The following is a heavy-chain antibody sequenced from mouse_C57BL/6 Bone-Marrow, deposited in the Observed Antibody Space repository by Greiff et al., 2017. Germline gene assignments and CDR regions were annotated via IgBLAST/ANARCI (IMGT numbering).Heavy chain of an antibody. D-gene: IGHD1-1*01. Sequence: EVQLQQSGPELVKPGASVKMSCKASGYTFTDYNMHWVKQSHGKSLEWIGYINPNNGGTSYNQKFKGKATLTVNKSSSTAYMELRSLTSEDSAVYYCATDYYGSSDNDAMDYWGQGTSVTVSS. CDR3: ATDYYGSSDNDAMDY. J-gene: IGHJ4*01. V-gene: IGHV1-22*01. CDR1: GYTFTDYN. CDR2: INPNNGGT.